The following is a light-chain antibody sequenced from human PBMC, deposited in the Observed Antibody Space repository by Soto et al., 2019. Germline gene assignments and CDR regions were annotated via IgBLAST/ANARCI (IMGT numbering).Light chain of an antibody. CDR1: QSVRTF. J-gene: IGKJ5*01. CDR3: QQRSNPIT. CDR2: DAS. V-gene: IGKV3-11*01. Sequence: EIVLTQSPATLSLSPGERATLSCRASQSVRTFLVWYQQKPGLAPRLLIYDASDRATGIPARFSGSGSGTDFTLTISSLEPEDFAVYYCQQRSNPITFGQGTRLEIK.